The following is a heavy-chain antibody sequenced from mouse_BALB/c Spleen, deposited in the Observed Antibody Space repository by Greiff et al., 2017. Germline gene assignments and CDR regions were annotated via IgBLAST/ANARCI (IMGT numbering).Heavy chain of an antibody. Sequence: EVQRVESGPSLVKPSQTLSLTCSVTGDSITSGYWNWIRKFPGNKLEYMGYISYSGSTYYNPSLKSRISITRDTSKNQYYLQLNSVTTEDTATYYCATPSMVDYYAMDYWGQGTSVTVSS. CDR3: ATPSMVDYYAMDY. D-gene: IGHD2-2*01. CDR2: ISYSGST. V-gene: IGHV3-8*02. CDR1: GDSITSGY. J-gene: IGHJ4*01.